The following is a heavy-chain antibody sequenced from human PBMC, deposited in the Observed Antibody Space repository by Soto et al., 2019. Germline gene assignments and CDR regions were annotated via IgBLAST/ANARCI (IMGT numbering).Heavy chain of an antibody. D-gene: IGHD6-13*01. CDR1: GFTFSGSA. CDR3: TRLSSSWTGEFDY. Sequence: GGSLRLSCAASGFTFSGSAMHWVRQASGKGLEWVGRIRSKANSYATAYAASVKGRFTISRDDSKNTAYLQMNSLKTEDTAVYYCTRLSSSWTGEFDYWGQGTLVTVSS. V-gene: IGHV3-73*01. J-gene: IGHJ4*02. CDR2: IRSKANSYAT.